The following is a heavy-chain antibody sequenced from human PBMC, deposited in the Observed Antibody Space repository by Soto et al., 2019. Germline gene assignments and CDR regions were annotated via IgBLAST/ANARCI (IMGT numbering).Heavy chain of an antibody. CDR3: ARWDYRGNWFDP. Sequence: SETLSLTCTVSGGSISSGGYYWSWIRQHPGKGLEWIGYIYYSGSTYYNPSLKSRVTISVDTSKNQFSLKLSSVTAADTAVYYCARWDYRGNWFDPWGQGTLVTVCS. D-gene: IGHD4-4*01. CDR2: IYYSGST. J-gene: IGHJ5*02. V-gene: IGHV4-31*03. CDR1: GGSISSGGYY.